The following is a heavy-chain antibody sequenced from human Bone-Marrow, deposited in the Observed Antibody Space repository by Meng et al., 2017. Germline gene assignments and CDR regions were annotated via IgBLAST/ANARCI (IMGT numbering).Heavy chain of an antibody. CDR2: IIPIFGTA. V-gene: IGHV1-69*13. CDR3: ARLIRGVDTAMPGNNDAFDI. J-gene: IGHJ3*02. D-gene: IGHD5-18*01. Sequence: SVKVSCKASGYTFTGYYMHWVRQAPGQGLEWMGGIIPIFGTANYAQKFQGRVTITADESTSTAYMELSSLRSEDTAVYYCARLIRGVDTAMPGNNDAFDIWGQGTMVTVSS. CDR1: GYTFTGYY.